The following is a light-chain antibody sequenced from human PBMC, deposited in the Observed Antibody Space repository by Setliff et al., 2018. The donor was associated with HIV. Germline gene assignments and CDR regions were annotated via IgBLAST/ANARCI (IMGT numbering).Light chain of an antibody. V-gene: IGLV2-14*03. J-gene: IGLJ1*01. CDR1: SSDVGGYNY. Sequence: SVLTQPASVSGSPGQSITISCTGTSSDVGGYNYVSWYQHHPGKAPKLMIYDVNKRPSGVSNRFSGSKSGNTASLTISGLQAEDEADYYCSSYTTISTFVFGTGTKVTV. CDR3: SSYTTISTFV. CDR2: DVN.